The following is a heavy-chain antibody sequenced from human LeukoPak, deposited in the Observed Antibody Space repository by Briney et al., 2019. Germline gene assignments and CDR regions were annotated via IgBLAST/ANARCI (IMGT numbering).Heavy chain of an antibody. Sequence: PGGSLRLPCAASGFTFSGSAMHWVRQASGKGLEWVGRIRSKANSYATAYAASVKGRFTISRDDSKNTAYLQMNSLKTEDTAVYYCTRYSRGALIAAAGIDAFDIWGQGTMVTVSS. CDR2: IRSKANSYAT. CDR3: TRYSRGALIAAAGIDAFDI. CDR1: GFTFSGSA. D-gene: IGHD6-13*01. V-gene: IGHV3-73*01. J-gene: IGHJ3*02.